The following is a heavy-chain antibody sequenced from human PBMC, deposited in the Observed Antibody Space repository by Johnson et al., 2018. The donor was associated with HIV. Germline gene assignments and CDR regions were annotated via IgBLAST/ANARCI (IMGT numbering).Heavy chain of an antibody. J-gene: IGHJ3*01. CDR2: VNPNGGST. Sequence: VQLVESGGGLAKPAWSPRVSCAASQFTFSSYYMKCVRQAPGNGLELVGQVNPNGGSTYLIDFGKDRFNTSRDSAKNTLYLQMTSLRQDDTAVYSCYCTEHLGAGSGSKGTFDAWGQGTMVTVSS. CDR1: QFTFSSYY. D-gene: IGHD3-10*01. V-gene: IGHV3-25*05. CDR3: YCTEHLGAGSGSKGTFDA.